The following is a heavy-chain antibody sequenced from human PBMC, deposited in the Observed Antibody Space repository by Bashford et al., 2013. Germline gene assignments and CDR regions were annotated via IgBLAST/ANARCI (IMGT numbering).Heavy chain of an antibody. CDR2: IYYSGST. V-gene: IGHV4-39*01. CDR3: ASARSENYFDY. Sequence: SETLSLTCSVSGGSISSNRHYWGWIRQPPGKGLEWIGSIYYSGSTYYNPSLKSRVTISVDTSKNQFSLKLSSVTAADTAVYYCASARSENYFDYWGQGTLVTVSS. CDR1: GGSISSNRHY. J-gene: IGHJ4*02. D-gene: IGHD3-3*01.